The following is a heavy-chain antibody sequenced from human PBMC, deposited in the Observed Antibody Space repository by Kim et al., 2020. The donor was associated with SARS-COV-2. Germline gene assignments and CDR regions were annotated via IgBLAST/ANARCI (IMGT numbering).Heavy chain of an antibody. CDR3: AKGGRDKTD. J-gene: IGHJ4*02. V-gene: IGHV3-23*01. Sequence: GGSLRLSCAASGFTFSTYTMSWVRQAPGKGLEWVSAFGGSSGRTYYADSVKGRFTISRDNSKNTLYLQMNSLRAEDTAVYFCAKGGRDKTDWGQGTLVTV. CDR2: FGGSSGRT. D-gene: IGHD1-1*01. CDR1: GFTFSTYT.